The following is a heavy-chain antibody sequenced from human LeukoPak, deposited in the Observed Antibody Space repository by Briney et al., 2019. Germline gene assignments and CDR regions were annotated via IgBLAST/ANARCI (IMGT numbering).Heavy chain of an antibody. CDR1: VYTFTGYY. D-gene: IGHD6-19*01. CDR2: INPNSGGT. Sequence: ASVTVSSKASVYTFTGYYMHWGRQAPGQGLEWMGWINPNSGGTNYAQKFQGRVTMTRDTSISTAYIELSRLRSDDTAVYYCARAVAGTFYYYGMDVWGQGTTVTVSS. J-gene: IGHJ6*02. V-gene: IGHV1-2*02. CDR3: ARAVAGTFYYYGMDV.